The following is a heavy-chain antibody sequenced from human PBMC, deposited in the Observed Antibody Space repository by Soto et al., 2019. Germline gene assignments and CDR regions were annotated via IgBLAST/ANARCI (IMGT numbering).Heavy chain of an antibody. CDR3: ARGASILGLIFGVVRRPREWYYFDY. V-gene: IGHV4-34*01. D-gene: IGHD3-3*01. J-gene: IGHJ4*02. CDR1: GGSFSGYY. Sequence: SETLSLTCAVYGGSFSGYYWSWIRQPPGKGLEWIGEINHSGSTNYNPSLKSRVTISVDTSKNQFSLKLSSVTAADTAVYYCARGASILGLIFGVVRRPREWYYFDYWGQGTLVTVSS. CDR2: INHSGST.